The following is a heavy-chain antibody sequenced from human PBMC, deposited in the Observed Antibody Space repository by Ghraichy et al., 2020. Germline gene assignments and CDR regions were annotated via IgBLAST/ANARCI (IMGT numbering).Heavy chain of an antibody. V-gene: IGHV3-53*01. CDR3: ARGPLACTGDLCHANAFDV. J-gene: IGHJ3*01. CDR2: LLTNSHT. CDR1: GFIGSSNY. D-gene: IGHD2-8*02. Sequence: GGSLRLSCAASGFIGSSNYMSWVRQAPGKGLQCVSILLTNSHTKYADSVEGRFTISRDRSKNTLYLQMDSLRVEDTAIYYCARGPLACTGDLCHANAFDVWGIGTMVTVSS.